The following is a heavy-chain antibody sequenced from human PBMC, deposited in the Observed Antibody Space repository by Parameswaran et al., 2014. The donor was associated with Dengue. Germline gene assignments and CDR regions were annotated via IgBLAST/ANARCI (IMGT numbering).Heavy chain of an antibody. V-gene: IGHV3-48*03. J-gene: IGHJ4*02. CDR3: ARSVMGFDY. CDR2: ISSSGSTI. D-gene: IGHD5/OR15-5a*01. Sequence: VRQAPGKGLEWVSYISSSGSTIYYADSVKGRFTISRDNAKNSLYLQMNSLRAEDTAVYYCARSVMGFDYWGQGTLVTVSS.